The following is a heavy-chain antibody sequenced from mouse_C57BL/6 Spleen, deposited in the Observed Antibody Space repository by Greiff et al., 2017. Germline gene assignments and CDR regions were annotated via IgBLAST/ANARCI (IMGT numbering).Heavy chain of an antibody. CDR2: ISDDGSN. CDR1: GYSITSGYY. D-gene: IGHD3-1*01. V-gene: IGHV3-6*01. J-gene: IGHJ2*01. CDR3: ARDGLGFDY. Sequence: EVKLEESGPGLVKPSQSLSLTCSVTGYSITSGYYWNWIRQFPGNKLEWMGYISDDGSNNYNPSLKNRISITRDTSKNQFFLKLNSVTTEDTATYYCARDGLGFDYWGQGTTLTVSS.